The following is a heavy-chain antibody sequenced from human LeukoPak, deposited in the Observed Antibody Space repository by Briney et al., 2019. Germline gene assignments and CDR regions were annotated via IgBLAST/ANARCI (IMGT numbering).Heavy chain of an antibody. CDR2: IYYSGST. J-gene: IGHJ4*02. V-gene: IGHV4-59*01. CDR1: GGSISSYY. D-gene: IGHD3-3*01. Sequence: ESSETLSLTCTVSGGSISSYYWSWIRQPPGKGLEWIGYIYYSGSTNYNPSLKSRVTISVDTSKNQFSLKLSSVTAADTAVYYCARVANDFWSGYYFDYWGQGTLVTVSS. CDR3: ARVANDFWSGYYFDY.